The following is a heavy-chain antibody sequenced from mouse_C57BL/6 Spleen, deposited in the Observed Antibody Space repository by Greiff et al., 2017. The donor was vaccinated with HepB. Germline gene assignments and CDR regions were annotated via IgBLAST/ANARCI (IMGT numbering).Heavy chain of an antibody. CDR3: ARTHGDYGAIDY. D-gene: IGHD2-13*01. V-gene: IGHV8-12*01. Sequence: QVTLKESGPGILQSSQTLSLTCSFSGFSLSTSGMGVSWIRQPSGKGLEWLAHIYWDDDKRYNPSLKSRLTISKDTSRNQVFLKITSVDTADTATYYCARTHGDYGAIDYWGQGTSVTVSS. CDR2: IYWDDDK. J-gene: IGHJ4*01. CDR1: GFSLSTSGMG.